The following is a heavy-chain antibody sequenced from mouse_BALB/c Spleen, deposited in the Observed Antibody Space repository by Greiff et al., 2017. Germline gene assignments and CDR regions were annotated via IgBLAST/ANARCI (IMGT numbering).Heavy chain of an antibody. Sequence: EVKLMESGGGLVKPGGSLKLSCAASGFTFSDYYMYWVRQTPEKRLEWVATISDGGSYTYYPDSVKGRFTISRDNAKNNLYLQMSSLKSEDTAMYYCARDLITTTDYYAMDYWGQGTSVTVSS. CDR3: ARDLITTTDYYAMDY. J-gene: IGHJ4*01. CDR2: ISDGGSYT. D-gene: IGHD1-2*01. V-gene: IGHV5-4*02. CDR1: GFTFSDYY.